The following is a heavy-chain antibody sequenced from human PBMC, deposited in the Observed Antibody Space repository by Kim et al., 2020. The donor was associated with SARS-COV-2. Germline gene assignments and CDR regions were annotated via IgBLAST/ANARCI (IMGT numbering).Heavy chain of an antibody. D-gene: IGHD4-17*01. J-gene: IGHJ4*02. Sequence: PTYAQGFTGRFVFSLDTSVSTAYLQISSLKAEDTAVYYCARWNGDYVLDYWGQGTLVTVSS. V-gene: IGHV7-4-1*02. CDR2: P. CDR3: ARWNGDYVLDY.